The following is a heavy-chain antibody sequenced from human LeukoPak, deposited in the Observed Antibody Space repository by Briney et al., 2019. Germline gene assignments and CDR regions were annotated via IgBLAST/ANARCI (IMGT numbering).Heavy chain of an antibody. CDR1: GFTFSSYE. D-gene: IGHD1-26*01. J-gene: IGHJ4*02. CDR2: IRYDESKK. Sequence: GGSLRLSCAASGFTFSSYEMNWVRQAPGKGLEWVAFIRYDESKKFYGDSVKGRFTISRDNSKNTLYLQMNSLRTEDTAVYYCAKSHLPNAYSGTYYCDYWGQGTLVTVSS. CDR3: AKSHLPNAYSGTYYCDY. V-gene: IGHV3-30*02.